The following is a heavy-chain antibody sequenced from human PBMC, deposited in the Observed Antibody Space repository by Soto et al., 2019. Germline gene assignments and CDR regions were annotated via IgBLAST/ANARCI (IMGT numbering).Heavy chain of an antibody. CDR3: ARDIAGRGYFDY. V-gene: IGHV4-31*03. J-gene: IGHJ4*02. CDR2: IYYSGST. D-gene: IGHD3-16*02. CDR1: GGSISSGAYY. Sequence: QVQLQESGPGLVKPSQTLSLTCTVSGGSISSGAYYWSWIRQHPEKGLEWIGYIYYSGSTYYNPSLKSRLAISVDTSKNQFSLKLSSVTAADTAVYFCARDIAGRGYFDYWGQGALVTVSS.